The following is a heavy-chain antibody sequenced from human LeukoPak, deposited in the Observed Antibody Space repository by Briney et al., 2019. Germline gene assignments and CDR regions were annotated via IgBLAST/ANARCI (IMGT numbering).Heavy chain of an antibody. CDR3: ARGGIAAPLGD. CDR1: GFTFSSYV. Sequence: PGRSLRLSCAASGFTFSSYVMHWVRQAPGKGLVWVAIITYDGSNEYYADSVRGRFTISRDNAKNSLYLQMNSLRAEDTAVYYCARGGIAAPLGDWGEESLGTVSS. D-gene: IGHD6-13*01. V-gene: IGHV3-30*04. J-gene: IGHJ4*02. CDR2: ITYDGSNE.